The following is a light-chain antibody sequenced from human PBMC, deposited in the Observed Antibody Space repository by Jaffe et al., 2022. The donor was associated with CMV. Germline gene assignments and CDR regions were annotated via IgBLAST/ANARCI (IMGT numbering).Light chain of an antibody. CDR2: HAS. V-gene: IGKV3-11*01. CDR3: QQRGNWPIT. Sequence: EIVLTQSPATLSLSPGEGATLSCRASQSVTNYLVWYQQKPGQAPRLLIYHASIRATGIPARFSGSGSGTDFTLTISSLEPEDFAVYYCQQRGNWPITFGQGTRLEIK. CDR1: QSVTNY. J-gene: IGKJ5*01.